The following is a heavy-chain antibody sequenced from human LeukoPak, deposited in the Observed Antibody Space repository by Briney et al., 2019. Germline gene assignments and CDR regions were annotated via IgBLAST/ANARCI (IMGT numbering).Heavy chain of an antibody. CDR1: FTGXX. CDR3: ARVATLLAAAAFNWFDP. CDR2: INPNSGGT. D-gene: IGHD6-13*01. J-gene: IGHJ5*02. V-gene: IGHV1-2*02. Sequence: FTGXXMHWVRQAPGQGLEWMGWINPNSGGTNYAQKFQGRVTMTRDTSISTAYMELSRLRSDDTAVYYCARVATLLAAAAFNWFDPWGQGTLVTVSS.